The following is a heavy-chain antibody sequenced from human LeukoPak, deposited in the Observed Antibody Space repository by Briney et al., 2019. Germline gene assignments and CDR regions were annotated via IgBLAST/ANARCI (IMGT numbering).Heavy chain of an antibody. CDR2: INHSGST. D-gene: IGHD6-13*01. Sequence: SETLSLTCAVYGGSFSGYYWSWIRQPPGKGLEWIGEINHSGSTNYNPSLKSRVTVSVDTSKNQFSLKLSSVTAADTAVYYCASSSGSSWYGDWFDPWGQGTLVTVSS. CDR1: GGSFSGYY. V-gene: IGHV4-34*01. CDR3: ASSSGSSWYGDWFDP. J-gene: IGHJ5*02.